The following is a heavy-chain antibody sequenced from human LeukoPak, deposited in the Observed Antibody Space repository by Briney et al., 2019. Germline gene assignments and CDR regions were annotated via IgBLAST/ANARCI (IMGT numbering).Heavy chain of an antibody. Sequence: PSETLSLTCTVSGCSISSGDYYWSWHRQHPGKGLEWIGYIYYSGSTYYNPSLKSRVTISVDTSKNQFSLKVTSVTAADTAVYYCARGGDYGDRNTFDYWGQGTLVTVSS. CDR2: IYYSGST. D-gene: IGHD4-17*01. CDR3: ARGGDYGDRNTFDY. CDR1: GCSISSGDYY. V-gene: IGHV4-31*03. J-gene: IGHJ4*02.